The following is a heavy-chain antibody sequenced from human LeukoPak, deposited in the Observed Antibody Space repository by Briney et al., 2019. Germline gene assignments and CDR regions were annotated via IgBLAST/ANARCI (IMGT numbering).Heavy chain of an antibody. V-gene: IGHV3-7*01. CDR1: GFTFSTYW. D-gene: IGHD1-26*01. J-gene: IGHJ4*02. Sequence: PGGSLRLSCAASGFTFSTYWMSWVRQAPGKGLEWVANIKQDGSEKYYVDSVRGRFTSSRDNPKNSLYLQINSLRAEDTAVYDCARDEPCSGSYGGGHRYWGQGTLVTVSS. CDR3: ARDEPCSGSYGGGHRY. CDR2: IKQDGSEK.